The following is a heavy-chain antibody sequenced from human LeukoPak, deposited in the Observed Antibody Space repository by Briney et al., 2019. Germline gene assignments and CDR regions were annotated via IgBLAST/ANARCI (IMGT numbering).Heavy chain of an antibody. CDR1: GGSFSGYY. CDR2: INHSGST. D-gene: IGHD4-17*01. J-gene: IGHJ6*02. CDR3: ARDRYGDYVDYYYGMDV. V-gene: IGHV4-34*01. Sequence: SETLSLTCAVYGGSFSGYYWSWIRQPPGKGLEWIGEINHSGSTNYNPSLKSRVTISVDTSKNQFSLKLSSVTAADTAVYYCARDRYGDYVDYYYGMDVWGQGTTVTVSS.